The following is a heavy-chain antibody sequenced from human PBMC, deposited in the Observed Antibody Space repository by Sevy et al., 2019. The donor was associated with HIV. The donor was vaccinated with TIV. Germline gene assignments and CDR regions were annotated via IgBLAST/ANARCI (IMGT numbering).Heavy chain of an antibody. D-gene: IGHD3-10*01. CDR3: SSRSYYYGRTPFDY. J-gene: IGHJ4*02. Sequence: DAVKVSCKASGYTFTGYYMHWVRQAPRQGLERMGWINPNSSGTNYAQKFQGRVTMTRGTSISTAYMERSRLRCDDTAVYYCSSRSYYYGRTPFDYWGQGTLVTVSS. CDR1: GYTFTGYY. CDR2: INPNSSGT. V-gene: IGHV1-2*02.